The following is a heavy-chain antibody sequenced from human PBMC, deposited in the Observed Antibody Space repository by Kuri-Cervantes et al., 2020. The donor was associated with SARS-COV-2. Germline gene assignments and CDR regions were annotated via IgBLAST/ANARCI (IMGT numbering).Heavy chain of an antibody. CDR1: GGSVSSGSHY. CDR3: AREDSSGYYFDY. CDR2: IYYSGST. D-gene: IGHD3-22*01. V-gene: IGHV4-61*01. Sequence: SETLSLTCIVSGGSVSSGSHYWSWIRQPPGKGLEWIGYIYYSGSTKYNPSLKSRVTMSVDTSKNQFSLKLSSVTAADTAVYYCAREDSSGYYFDYWGQGTLVTVSS. J-gene: IGHJ4*02.